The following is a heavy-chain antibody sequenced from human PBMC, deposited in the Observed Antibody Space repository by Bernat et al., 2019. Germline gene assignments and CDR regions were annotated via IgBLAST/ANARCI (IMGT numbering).Heavy chain of an antibody. J-gene: IGHJ4*02. CDR2: IWYDGSNK. D-gene: IGHD1-26*01. Sequence: QVQLVESGGGVVRPGRSLRLSCAASGFTFSSYGMHWVRQAPGKGLEWVAVIWYDGSNKYYADSVKGRFTISRDNSKNTLYLQMNSLRAEDTAVYYCARASRPGGSCIDYWGQGTLVTVSS. V-gene: IGHV3-33*01. CDR3: ARASRPGGSCIDY. CDR1: GFTFSSYG.